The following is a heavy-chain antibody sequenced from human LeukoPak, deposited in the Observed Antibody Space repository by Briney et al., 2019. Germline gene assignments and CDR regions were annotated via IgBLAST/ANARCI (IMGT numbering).Heavy chain of an antibody. Sequence: GGSLRLSCAASGFTFSSFEMNWVRQAPGKGLEWVSYISSTGSTIYYADSVKGRFTISRDNAKNSLYLQMNSLRAEDTAVYYCARVGYSSSWSPSDYWGQGALVTVSS. CDR2: ISSTGSTI. J-gene: IGHJ4*02. CDR3: ARVGYSSSWSPSDY. CDR1: GFTFSSFE. V-gene: IGHV3-48*03. D-gene: IGHD6-13*01.